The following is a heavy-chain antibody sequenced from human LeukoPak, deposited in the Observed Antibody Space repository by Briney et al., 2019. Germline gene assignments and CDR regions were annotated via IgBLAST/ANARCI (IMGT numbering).Heavy chain of an antibody. CDR1: GGTFSSSG. J-gene: IGHJ6*04. CDR2: IIPIFDTP. D-gene: IGHD1-1*01. CDR3: TRGAFNYNDGYYHGMDV. V-gene: IGHV1-69*06. Sequence: SVKVSCKASGGTFSSSGINWVRQAPGQGLEWVGGIIPIFDTPNYAHKFQGRVTFTADKSTSTAYMELSSLRSEDTAVCYCTRGAFNYNDGYYHGMDVWGKGTTVTVSS.